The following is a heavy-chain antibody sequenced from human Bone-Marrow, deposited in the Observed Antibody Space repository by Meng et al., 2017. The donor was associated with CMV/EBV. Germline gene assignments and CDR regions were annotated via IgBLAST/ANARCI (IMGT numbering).Heavy chain of an antibody. Sequence: SETLSLTCTVSGGSVNNYYWSWIRQPPGKGLEWIGYIYYSGSTNYNPFFKSRVTISVDASKNYFSLNLRSVTAADTAVYYCARERNDAFDIWGQGTRVTVSS. V-gene: IGHV4-59*02. CDR3: ARERNDAFDI. CDR1: GGSVNNYY. J-gene: IGHJ3*02. D-gene: IGHD1-1*01. CDR2: IYYSGST.